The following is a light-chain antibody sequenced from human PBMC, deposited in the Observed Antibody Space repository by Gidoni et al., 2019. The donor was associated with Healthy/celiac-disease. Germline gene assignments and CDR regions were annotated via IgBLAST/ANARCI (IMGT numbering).Light chain of an antibody. J-gene: IGKJ1*01. Sequence: DIQMTQSPSSLSASVGDRVTITCQASQDISNYLNWYQQKPGKDPKLLIYDASNLETGVPSRFSGSGSGTDFTFTISSLQPEDIATYYCQQYDNPRTFGQGTKVEIK. CDR3: QQYDNPRT. CDR2: DAS. V-gene: IGKV1-33*01. CDR1: QDISNY.